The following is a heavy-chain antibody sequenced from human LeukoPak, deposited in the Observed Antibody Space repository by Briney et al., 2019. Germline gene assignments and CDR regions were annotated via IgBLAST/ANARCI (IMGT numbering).Heavy chain of an antibody. CDR1: GGSISSYY. D-gene: IGHD3-22*01. Sequence: SETLSLTCTVSGGSISSYYWSWIRQPPGKGLEWIGYIYYSGSTNYNPSLKSRVTISVDTSKNQFSLKLSSVTAADTAVYYCARLSYDSSGYYSFSEITPLFDYWGQGTLVTVSS. CDR3: ARLSYDSSGYYSFSEITPLFDY. V-gene: IGHV4-59*08. CDR2: IYYSGST. J-gene: IGHJ4*02.